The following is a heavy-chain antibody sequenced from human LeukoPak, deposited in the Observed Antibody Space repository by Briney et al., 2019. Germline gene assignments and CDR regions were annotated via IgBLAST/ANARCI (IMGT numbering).Heavy chain of an antibody. CDR3: ARAPDRNDGTVFDY. D-gene: IGHD1-1*01. CDR1: GFTFSSYS. J-gene: IGHJ4*02. V-gene: IGHV3-21*01. Sequence: PGGSLRLSCAASGFTFSSYSMNWVRQAPGKGLEWVSSISSGSSYIYYADSVKGRFTISRDNAKNSLYLQMNSLRAEDTAVYYCARAPDRNDGTVFDYWGRGTLVTVSS. CDR2: ISSGSSYI.